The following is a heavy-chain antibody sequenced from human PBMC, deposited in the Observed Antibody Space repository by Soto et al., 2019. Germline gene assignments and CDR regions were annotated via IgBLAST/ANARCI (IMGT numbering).Heavy chain of an antibody. Sequence: QVQLVESGGGVVQPGRSLRLSCAASGFTFSSYGMHWVRQAPGKGLEWVAVIWYDGSNKYYADSVKGRFTISRDNSKNTLYLQMNSLRAEDTAVYYCARELRAGIAAAGTRGALYYWGQGTLVTVSS. D-gene: IGHD6-13*01. CDR1: GFTFSSYG. CDR2: IWYDGSNK. CDR3: ARELRAGIAAAGTRGALYY. V-gene: IGHV3-33*01. J-gene: IGHJ4*02.